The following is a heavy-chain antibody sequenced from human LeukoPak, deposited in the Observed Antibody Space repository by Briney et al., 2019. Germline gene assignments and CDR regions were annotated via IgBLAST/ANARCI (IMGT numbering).Heavy chain of an antibody. CDR3: AKVEFSSGWYGYFDN. Sequence: GGSLRLSCAASGFTFSSYGMHWVRQAPGKGLEWVAVISYDGRNQYYADSVKGRFTISRDNSKNTLYLQMNSLRAEDTAVYYCAKVEFSSGWYGYFDNWGQGTLVTVSS. CDR1: GFTFSSYG. J-gene: IGHJ4*02. V-gene: IGHV3-30*18. CDR2: ISYDGRNQ. D-gene: IGHD6-19*01.